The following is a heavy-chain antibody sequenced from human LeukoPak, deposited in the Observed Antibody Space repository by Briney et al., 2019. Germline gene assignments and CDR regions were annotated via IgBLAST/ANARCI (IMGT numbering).Heavy chain of an antibody. J-gene: IGHJ5*02. Sequence: SVKVSCKASGYTFTGYYMHWVRQAPGQGLEWMGGIIPIFGTANYAQKFQGRVTITADESTSTAYMELSSLRSEDTAVYYCARVAKSDYDIGLSWFDPWGQGTLVTVSS. V-gene: IGHV1-69*13. CDR3: ARVAKSDYDIGLSWFDP. D-gene: IGHD3-22*01. CDR1: GYTFTGYY. CDR2: IIPIFGTA.